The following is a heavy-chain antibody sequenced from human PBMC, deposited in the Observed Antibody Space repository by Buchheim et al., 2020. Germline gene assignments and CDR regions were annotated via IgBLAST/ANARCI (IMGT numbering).Heavy chain of an antibody. D-gene: IGHD3-3*01. CDR1: GFTLGDFA. V-gene: IGHV3-49*05. J-gene: IGHJ4*02. Sequence: EVRLVESGGGLVNPGRSLRLSCTASGFTLGDFAMSWFRQAPGKGLAWVGFIRSKAYGGTTEYAASVKGRFTISRDDSKSIAYLQMISLKTEDTAVYYCTRSFGVDPLGYFDYWGQGTL. CDR3: TRSFGVDPLGYFDY. CDR2: IRSKAYGGTT.